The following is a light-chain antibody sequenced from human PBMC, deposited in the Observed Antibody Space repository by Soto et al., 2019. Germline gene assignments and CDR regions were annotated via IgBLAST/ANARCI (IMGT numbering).Light chain of an antibody. CDR2: SNN. Sequence: QSVLTQPPSASGTPGQRVTISCSGSSSNIGSNTVNWYQQLPGTAPKLLIYSNNQQPSGVPDRFSGSKSGTSASLAISGLQSEDEADYYCAAWDDSLNAGVFGGGTKLTVL. J-gene: IGLJ3*02. CDR1: SSNIGSNT. CDR3: AAWDDSLNAGV. V-gene: IGLV1-44*01.